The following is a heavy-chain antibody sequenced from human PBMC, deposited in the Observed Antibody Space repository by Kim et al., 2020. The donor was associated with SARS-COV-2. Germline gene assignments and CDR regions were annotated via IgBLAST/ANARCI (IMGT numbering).Heavy chain of an antibody. CDR2: IGTTRDYI. Sequence: GGSLRLSCAASGFSFSSYSMNWVRQAPGKGLEWIASIGTTRDYIYYADSVNGRFTVSRDNAENSLYLQMNNLRVEDTAVYYCARSGIVTVLRSNCLDPWGQGTLVTVSS. J-gene: IGHJ5*02. CDR3: ARSGIVTVLRSNCLDP. V-gene: IGHV3-21*01. D-gene: IGHD1-26*01. CDR1: GFSFSSYS.